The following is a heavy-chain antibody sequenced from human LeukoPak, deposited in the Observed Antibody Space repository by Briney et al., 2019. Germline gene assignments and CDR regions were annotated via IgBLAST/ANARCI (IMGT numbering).Heavy chain of an antibody. D-gene: IGHD1-26*01. CDR3: ARYKYSGSSSSPLAT. V-gene: IGHV1-2*06. Sequence: ASVKVSCKASGYTFTDYYIHWVRQAPGQRPEWMGRINPKNGGINYAPKFKGRFSMTRDTSMSTIFMQTTSLRSDDTAVYYCARYKYSGSSSSPLATWGQGTMVTVSS. CDR1: GYTFTDYY. CDR2: INPKNGGI. J-gene: IGHJ3*02.